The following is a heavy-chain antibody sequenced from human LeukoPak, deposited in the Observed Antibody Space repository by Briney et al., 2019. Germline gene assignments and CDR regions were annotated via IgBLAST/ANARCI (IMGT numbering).Heavy chain of an antibody. V-gene: IGHV3-66*01. D-gene: IGHD2-15*01. CDR3: ARDLLTLDAFDI. J-gene: IGHJ3*02. Sequence: GGSLRLSCAASGXTFSTYAMSWVRQAPGKGLEWVSLIYGSELTYYADSVKGRFTTFRDDSKNTLSLQMNSLRAEDTAMYYCARDLLTLDAFDIWGQGTTVTVSS. CDR1: GXTFSTYA. CDR2: IYGSELT.